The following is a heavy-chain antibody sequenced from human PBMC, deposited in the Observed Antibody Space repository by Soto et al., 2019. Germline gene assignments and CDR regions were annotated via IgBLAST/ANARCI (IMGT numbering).Heavy chain of an antibody. J-gene: IGHJ3*01. Sequence: QVQLVESGGGVVQPGRSLRLSCAASGFIFRSYAMHWVLQAPGKGLEWVAVISYDGSNKHYADSVRGRFTIYRDNSKNSLYLQMNSPRAEDTAVYYCAREYGIGGATFDFWGQGTMVTVSS. CDR2: ISYDGSNK. CDR1: GFIFRSYA. V-gene: IGHV3-30-3*01. D-gene: IGHD2-15*01. CDR3: AREYGIGGATFDF.